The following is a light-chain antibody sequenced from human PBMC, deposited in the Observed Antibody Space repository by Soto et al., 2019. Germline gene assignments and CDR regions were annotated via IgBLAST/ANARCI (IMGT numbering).Light chain of an antibody. CDR2: GAS. CDR1: QSVSSSY. CDR3: QQYDSSPIT. Sequence: EIVLTQSPGTLSLSPGERATLSRRASQSVSSSYLAWYQQKPGQAPSLLIYGASRRATGIPDRFSGSGSGTDFTLTISRLEPEDFAVYYCQQYDSSPITSGQGTRLEIK. V-gene: IGKV3-20*01. J-gene: IGKJ5*01.